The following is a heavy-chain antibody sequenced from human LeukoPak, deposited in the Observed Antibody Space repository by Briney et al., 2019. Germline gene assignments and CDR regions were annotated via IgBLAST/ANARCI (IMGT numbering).Heavy chain of an antibody. V-gene: IGHV4-59*01. J-gene: IGHJ4*02. CDR3: ARFSVWGPVAGFDY. CDR2: IYYSGST. D-gene: IGHD6-19*01. Sequence: SETLSLTCTVSGGSISSYYWSWIRQPPGKGLEWIGYIYYSGSTNYNPSLKSRVTISVDTPKNQFSLKLSSVTAADTAVYYCARFSVWGPVAGFDYWGQGTLVTVSS. CDR1: GGSISSYY.